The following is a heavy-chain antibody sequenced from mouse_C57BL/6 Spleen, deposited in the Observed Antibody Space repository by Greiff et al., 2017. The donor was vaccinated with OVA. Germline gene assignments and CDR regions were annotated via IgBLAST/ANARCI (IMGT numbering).Heavy chain of an antibody. CDR3: AREGIYGRNWYFDV. D-gene: IGHD1-1*01. J-gene: IGHJ1*03. CDR1: GYTFTSYW. CDR2: IDPSDSET. Sequence: QVQLQQPGAELVRPGSSVKLSCKASGYTFTSYWMHWVKQRPIQGLEWIGNIDPSDSETHYNQKFKDKATLTVDKSSSTAYMQLSSLTSEDSAVYYCAREGIYGRNWYFDVWGTGTTVTVSS. V-gene: IGHV1-52*01.